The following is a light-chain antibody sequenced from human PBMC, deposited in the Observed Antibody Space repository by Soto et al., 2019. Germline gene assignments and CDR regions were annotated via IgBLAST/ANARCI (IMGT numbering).Light chain of an antibody. V-gene: IGKV4-1*01. CDR1: QSVLYSSNNKNY. CDR3: QQYYSTRLT. J-gene: IGKJ4*01. Sequence: DIVMTQSPDSLAVSLGERATINCKSSQSVLYSSNNKNYLAWYQQKPGQPPKLLIYWASTRESGVPDRFSGSGSGTDCTLTSSSLQAEDVAVYYCQQYYSTRLTFGGGTKVEIK. CDR2: WAS.